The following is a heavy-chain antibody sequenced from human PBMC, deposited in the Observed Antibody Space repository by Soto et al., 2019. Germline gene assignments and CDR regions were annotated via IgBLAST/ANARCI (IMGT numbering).Heavy chain of an antibody. CDR2: IYYSGST. V-gene: IGHV4-39*01. J-gene: IGHJ4*02. D-gene: IGHD3-3*01. CDR3: ARANYDFWSGYYFDY. CDR1: GGSISSSSYY. Sequence: SETLSLTCTVSGGSISSSSYYWGWIRQPPGKGLEWIGSIYYSGSTYYNPSLKSRVTISVDTSKNQFSLNLSSVTAADTAVYYCARANYDFWSGYYFDYWGQGTLVTVSS.